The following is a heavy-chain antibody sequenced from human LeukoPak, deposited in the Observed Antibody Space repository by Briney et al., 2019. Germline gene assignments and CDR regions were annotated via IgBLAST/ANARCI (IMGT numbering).Heavy chain of an antibody. V-gene: IGHV1-46*01. CDR1: GYTFTSYD. D-gene: IGHD6-19*01. CDR3: ARVPSVAGQNWFDP. CDR2: ISPSGGST. J-gene: IGHJ5*02. Sequence: ASVKVSCKASGYTFTSYDINWVRQAPGQGLEWMGIISPSGGSTSYAQKFQGRVTMTRDTSTSTVYMELSSLRSEDTAVYYCARVPSVAGQNWFDPWGQGTLVTVSS.